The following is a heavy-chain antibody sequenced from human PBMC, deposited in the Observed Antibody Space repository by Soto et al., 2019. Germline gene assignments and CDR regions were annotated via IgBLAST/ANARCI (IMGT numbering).Heavy chain of an antibody. CDR3: ASGSFGERNFLADMDV. CDR1: GFSFSAYD. J-gene: IGHJ6*03. V-gene: IGHV3-13*05. CDR2: IGYAGDP. Sequence: EVQLVESGGVLVQPGGSLRPSCAASGFSFSAYDMYWVRQAAGKGLEWDSGIGYAGDPYYIDSVKGRFTISRENAENSLFLQMNSLRAGDTAVYYCASGSFGERNFLADMDVWGRGTTVTVSS. D-gene: IGHD3-16*01.